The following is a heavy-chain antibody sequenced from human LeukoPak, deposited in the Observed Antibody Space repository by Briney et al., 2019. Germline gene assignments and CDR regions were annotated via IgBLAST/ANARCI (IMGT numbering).Heavy chain of an antibody. V-gene: IGHV3-72*01. CDR2: TRNKANSYTT. CDR3: ARGAYCGGDCYHFDY. CDR1: GFTFSDHY. Sequence: PGGSLRLSCAASGFTFSDHYMDWVRQAPGKGLEWVGRTRNKANSYTTEYAASVKGRFTISRDDSKKSLYLQMNSLKTEDTAVYYCARGAYCGGDCYHFDYWGQGTLVTVSS. J-gene: IGHJ4*02. D-gene: IGHD2-21*02.